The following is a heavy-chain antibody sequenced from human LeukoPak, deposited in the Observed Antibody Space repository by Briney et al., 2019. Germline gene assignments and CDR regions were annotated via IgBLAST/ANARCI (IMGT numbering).Heavy chain of an antibody. CDR3: ARARSTGEANSFDP. D-gene: IGHD7-27*01. Sequence: GGSLRLSCAASGFTFSSYWMHWVRQAPGKGPVWVSRINSDGSDITYADSVEGRFTISRDNAKNTLYLQMNSLRADDTAVYYCARARSTGEANSFDPWGQGTLVTVSS. J-gene: IGHJ5*02. CDR2: INSDGSDI. V-gene: IGHV3-74*01. CDR1: GFTFSSYW.